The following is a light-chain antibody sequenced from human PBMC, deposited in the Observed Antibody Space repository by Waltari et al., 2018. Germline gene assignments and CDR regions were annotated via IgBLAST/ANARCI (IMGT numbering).Light chain of an antibody. Sequence: QSALTQPASVSGSPGQSITISCTGTRSDIGSFNLVSWYQQLPGKAPELIIYEASERPSVVSDRFSASKSGNTACLTSSGLQADDEADYYCCSYAGTWLFGGGTKVTVI. J-gene: IGLJ3*02. CDR1: RSDIGSFNL. V-gene: IGLV2-23*01. CDR3: CSYAGTWL. CDR2: EAS.